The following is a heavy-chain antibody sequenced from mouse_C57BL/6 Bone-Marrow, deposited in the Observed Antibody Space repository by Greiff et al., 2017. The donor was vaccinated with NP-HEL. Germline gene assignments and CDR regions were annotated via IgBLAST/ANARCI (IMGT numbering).Heavy chain of an antibody. D-gene: IGHD1-3*01. Sequence: EVQLQESGAELVRPGASVKLSCTASGFNIKDYYMHWVKQRPEQGLEWIGWIDPENGDTEYASKFQGKATITADTSSNTAYLQLRRLTSEDTAVYYCTTDVSGTYAMDDWGQGTSVTVSA. V-gene: IGHV14-4*01. CDR1: GFNIKDYY. CDR2: IDPENGDT. CDR3: TTDVSGTYAMDD. J-gene: IGHJ4*01.